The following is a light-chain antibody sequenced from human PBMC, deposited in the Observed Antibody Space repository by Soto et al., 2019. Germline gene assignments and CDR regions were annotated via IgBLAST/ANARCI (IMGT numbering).Light chain of an antibody. CDR1: QSVSDN. V-gene: IGKV3-11*01. CDR3: QQRSNWPPWT. Sequence: ETVMSQPTATLSVSPGERATLSCRASQSVSDNLAWYQQRPGQAPRLLIYGASSRATGIPDRFSGSGSGTDFTLTISSLEPEDFAVYYCQQRSNWPPWTFGQGTKVDI. CDR2: GAS. J-gene: IGKJ1*01.